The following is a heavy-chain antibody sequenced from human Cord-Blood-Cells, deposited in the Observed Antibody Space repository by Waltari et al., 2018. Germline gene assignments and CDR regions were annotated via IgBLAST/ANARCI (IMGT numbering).Heavy chain of an antibody. V-gene: IGHV3-30*02. CDR2: IRYDGSNK. Sequence: GFTFSSYGMHWVRQAPGKGLEWVAFIRYDGSNKYYADSVKGRFTISRDNSKNTLYLQMNSLRAEDTAVYYCAKSRLSGDRDAFDIRGQGTMVTVSS. D-gene: IGHD6-6*01. CDR1: GFTFSSYG. CDR3: AKSRLSGDRDAFDI. J-gene: IGHJ3*02.